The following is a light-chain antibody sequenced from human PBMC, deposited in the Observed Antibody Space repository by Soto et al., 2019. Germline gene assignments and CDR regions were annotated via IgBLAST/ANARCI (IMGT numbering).Light chain of an antibody. CDR2: AAS. CDR3: QRYYSVPLFT. J-gene: IGKJ3*01. CDR1: QGINKY. V-gene: IGKV1-27*01. Sequence: DIQMTQSPSSLSASVGDRVTITCRASQGINKYLAWYQQKPGKAPKLLIFAASTLQSGVPSRFSGSGSGTDFTLNIRSLQPEDVANYYCQRYYSVPLFTFGPGTKVDI.